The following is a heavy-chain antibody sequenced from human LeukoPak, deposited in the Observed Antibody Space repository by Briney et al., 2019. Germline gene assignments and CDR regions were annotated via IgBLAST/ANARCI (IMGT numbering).Heavy chain of an antibody. Sequence: AASVKVSCKASGFTFTSSAMQWVRQARGQRLEWIGWTVVGSGNTNYAQKFQERVTITRDMSTSTAYMELTSLRSEDTAVYYCAADLNYYDSSGSGDYWGQGTLVTVSS. CDR2: TVVGSGNT. CDR3: AADLNYYDSSGSGDY. CDR1: GFTFTSSA. D-gene: IGHD3-22*01. J-gene: IGHJ4*02. V-gene: IGHV1-58*02.